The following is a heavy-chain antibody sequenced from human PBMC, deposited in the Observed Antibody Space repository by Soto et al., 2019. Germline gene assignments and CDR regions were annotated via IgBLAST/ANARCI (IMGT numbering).Heavy chain of an antibody. CDR1: GYTSTSYG. V-gene: IGHV1-18*01. J-gene: IGHJ4*02. CDR3: ARDSPLYCSRGLGYSGY. D-gene: IGHD2-15*01. Sequence: ASVKVSCKASGYTSTSYGISWVRQAPGQGLEWMGWISAYNGNTNYAQKLQGRVTMTTDTSTSTAYMELRSLRSDDTAVYYCARDSPLYCSRGLGYSGYWGQGTLVTVSS. CDR2: ISAYNGNT.